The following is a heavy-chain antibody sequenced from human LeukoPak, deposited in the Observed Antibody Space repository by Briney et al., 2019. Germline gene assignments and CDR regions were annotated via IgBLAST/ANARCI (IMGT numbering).Heavy chain of an antibody. CDR2: IREDGSEK. CDR1: GFTFTNYW. CDR3: ARDEVGGPLLL. D-gene: IGHD2-15*01. J-gene: IGHJ4*02. V-gene: IGHV3-7*01. Sequence: GGSLRLSCAASGFTFTNYWMSWVRQVPVKGLEWVANIREDGSEKKYVDSVKGRFTISRDNAKKSLYLQMNSLRDEDTAVYYCARDEVGGPLLLWGQGTLVTVSS.